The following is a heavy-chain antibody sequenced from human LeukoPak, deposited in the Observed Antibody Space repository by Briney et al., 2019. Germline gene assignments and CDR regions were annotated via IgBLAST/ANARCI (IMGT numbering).Heavy chain of an antibody. V-gene: IGHV3-64*01. CDR2: ISSNGGSS. D-gene: IGHD3-3*01. J-gene: IGHJ6*04. CDR3: ARDLTVKYYDFWSGSPPGMDV. CDR1: GFTFSSYA. Sequence: GGSLRLSCAASGFTFSSYAMHWVRQAPGKGLEYVSAISSNGGSSYYANSVKGRFTISRDNSKNTLYLQMGSLRADDMDVYFCARDLTVKYYDFWSGSPPGMDVWGKGTTVTVSS.